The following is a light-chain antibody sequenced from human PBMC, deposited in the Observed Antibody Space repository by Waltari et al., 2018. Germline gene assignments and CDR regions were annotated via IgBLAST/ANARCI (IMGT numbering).Light chain of an antibody. V-gene: IGKV1-39*01. Sequence: DIQMTQSPSSLSASVGYSVTITCRTSQSIDIYLHWYQKKAGKAPRLLIYAATHLQNGVPSRFSCSWSETDFTLTISSLQPEDFATYYCQQSYSTRWTFGQGTVVELK. CDR1: QSIDIY. J-gene: IGKJ1*01. CDR2: AAT. CDR3: QQSYSTRWT.